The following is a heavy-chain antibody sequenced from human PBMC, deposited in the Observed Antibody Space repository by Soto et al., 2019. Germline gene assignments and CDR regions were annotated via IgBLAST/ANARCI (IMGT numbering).Heavy chain of an antibody. V-gene: IGHV3-30*18. CDR1: GFTFSSYG. CDR3: AKEGMLGRYLDY. CDR2: ISYDGSNK. D-gene: IGHD3-16*01. J-gene: IGHJ4*02. Sequence: QVQLVESGGGVVQPGRSLRLSCAASGFTFSSYGRHWVRQAPGKGLEWVAVISYDGSNKYYADSVKGRFTISRDNSKNTLYLQMNSLRAEDTAVYYCAKEGMLGRYLDYWGQGTLVTVSS.